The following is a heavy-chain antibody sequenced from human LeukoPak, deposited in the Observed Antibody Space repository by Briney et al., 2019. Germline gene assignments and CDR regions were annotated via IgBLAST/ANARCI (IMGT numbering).Heavy chain of an antibody. CDR2: IYYSGST. Sequence: SETLSLTCTVSGGSISSYYWSWFRQPPGKGLEWIGYIYYSGSTNYNPSLKSRVTILVDTSKNQFSLKLSSVTAADTAVYYCARSNLGSNWYFDLWGRGTLVTVSS. CDR3: ARSNLGSNWYFDL. D-gene: IGHD4/OR15-4a*01. J-gene: IGHJ2*01. V-gene: IGHV4-59*08. CDR1: GGSISSYY.